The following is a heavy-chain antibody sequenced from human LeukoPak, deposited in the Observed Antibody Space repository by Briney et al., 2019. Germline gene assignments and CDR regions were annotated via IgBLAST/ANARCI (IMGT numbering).Heavy chain of an antibody. J-gene: IGHJ4*02. CDR1: GFTFSDYY. D-gene: IGHD6-6*01. CDR2: ISSSGSTI. Sequence: GGSLRLSWAASGFTFSDYYVSWIRQAPGKGLEWVSYISSSGSTIYYADSVKGRFTISRDDAKNSLYLQMNSLRAEDTAVYYCAREKYSSRTFDYWGQGTLVTVSS. V-gene: IGHV3-11*01. CDR3: AREKYSSRTFDY.